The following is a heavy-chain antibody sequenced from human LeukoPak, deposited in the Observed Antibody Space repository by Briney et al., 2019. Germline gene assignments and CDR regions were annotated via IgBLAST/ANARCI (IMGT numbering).Heavy chain of an antibody. Sequence: GGSLRLSCSASGFTFSDYWMMWVRQAPGKGLEWVGNIRQDDSEKNYVDSVKGRFTISRDNAKFSLYLQMNSLRAEDTAVYYCARGGIQVSGIDEFDYWGQGTLVTVSS. V-gene: IGHV3-7*04. D-gene: IGHD6-19*01. CDR1: GFTFSDYW. CDR2: IRQDDSEK. CDR3: ARGGIQVSGIDEFDY. J-gene: IGHJ4*02.